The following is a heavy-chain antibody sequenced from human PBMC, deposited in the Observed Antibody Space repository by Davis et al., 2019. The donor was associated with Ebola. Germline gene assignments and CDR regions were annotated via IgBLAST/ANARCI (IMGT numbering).Heavy chain of an antibody. J-gene: IGHJ5*02. D-gene: IGHD6-6*01. V-gene: IGHV4-39*01. Sequence: MPSETLSLTCTVSGGSISSSSYSWGWIRQPPGKGLEWIGSIYYSGKTYYNQSLKSRVTISVDTSKNQFSLRLSSVTAADTAVYYCARRQYGSSPFDPWGQGVLVTVSS. CDR2: IYYSGKT. CDR1: GGSISSSSYS. CDR3: ARRQYGSSPFDP.